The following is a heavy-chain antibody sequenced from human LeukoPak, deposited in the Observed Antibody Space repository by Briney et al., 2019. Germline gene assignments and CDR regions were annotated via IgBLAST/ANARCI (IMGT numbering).Heavy chain of an antibody. Sequence: ASVTVSCKASGYTFTGYYMHWVRQAPGQGLEWMGWINPNSGGTNYAQKFQGWVTMTRDTSISTAYMELSRPRSDDTAVYYCARGLGYCSGGSCPPSSWFDPWGQGTLVTVSS. J-gene: IGHJ5*02. V-gene: IGHV1-2*04. CDR1: GYTFTGYY. CDR3: ARGLGYCSGGSCPPSSWFDP. D-gene: IGHD2-15*01. CDR2: INPNSGGT.